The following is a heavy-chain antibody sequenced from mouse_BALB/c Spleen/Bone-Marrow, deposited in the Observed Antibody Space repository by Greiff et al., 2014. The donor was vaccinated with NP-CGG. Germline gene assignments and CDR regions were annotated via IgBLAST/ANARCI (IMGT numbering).Heavy chain of an antibody. CDR3: TRGANPYYYTMDY. CDR2: LDPSGSYT. J-gene: IGHJ4*01. D-gene: IGHD4-1*01. V-gene: IGHV1S127*01. CDR1: GYTFTSYW. Sequence: QVQLQQSGAELVKPGASVKMSCKASGYTFTSYWMHWVKQRPGQGLEWIGVLDPSGSYTTYNQKFEGKATLTVDTSSNTAYMQLSSLTSEDSAAYYCTRGANPYYYTMDYWGQGTSVTVSS.